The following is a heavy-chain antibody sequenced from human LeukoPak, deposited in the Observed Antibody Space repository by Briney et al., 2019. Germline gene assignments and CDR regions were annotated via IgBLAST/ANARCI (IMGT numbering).Heavy chain of an antibody. CDR3: ARGLTYYDILTGYHELLDYFDY. J-gene: IGHJ4*02. CDR2: ISSSGGTI. V-gene: IGHV3-48*03. D-gene: IGHD3-9*01. Sequence: GGSLTLSCAASGCTFSSREMNWVRQAQQPGLEWVSYISSSGGTIYYADSVQGRFTISRDNAKNSLYLQMHSLGAEDTAVYYCARGLTYYDILTGYHELLDYFDYWGQGTLVTVST. CDR1: GCTFSSRE.